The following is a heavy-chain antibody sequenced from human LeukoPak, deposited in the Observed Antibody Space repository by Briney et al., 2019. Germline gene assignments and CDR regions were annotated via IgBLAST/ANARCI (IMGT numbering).Heavy chain of an antibody. Sequence: ASVEVSCKASGYAFTGYYLHWVRQAPGQGLEWVAYINPDTGGTNYAQKFQGRVTVTRDASISTAYMEMSRLTSDDTAIYYCARVAAYTSTWSWFDPWGQGTLVTVSS. J-gene: IGHJ5*02. CDR2: INPDTGGT. CDR1: GYAFTGYY. CDR3: ARVAAYTSTWSWFDP. D-gene: IGHD6-13*01. V-gene: IGHV1-2*02.